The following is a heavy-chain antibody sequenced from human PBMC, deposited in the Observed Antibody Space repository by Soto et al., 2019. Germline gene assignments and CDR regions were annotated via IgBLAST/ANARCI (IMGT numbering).Heavy chain of an antibody. CDR3: ARARATIAAAAIFDC. V-gene: IGHV4-31*03. Sequence: SETLSLTCTVSGGSISSGGYYWSWIRQHPGKGLEWIGYIYYSGSTYYNPSLKSRVTISVDTSKNQFSLKLSSVTAADTAVYYCARARATIAAAAIFDCWGQGTLVTVSS. D-gene: IGHD6-13*01. CDR2: IYYSGST. J-gene: IGHJ4*02. CDR1: GGSISSGGYY.